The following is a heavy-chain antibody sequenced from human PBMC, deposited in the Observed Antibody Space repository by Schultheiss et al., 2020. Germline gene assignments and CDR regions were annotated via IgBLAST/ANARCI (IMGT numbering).Heavy chain of an antibody. CDR1: GFTFSSYS. CDR3: AKGDKSYSNWFDP. Sequence: GGSLRLSCAASGFTFSSYSMNWVRQAPGKGLEWVGRIKSTTDGGTTDYAAPVKGRFTISRDDSKNTLYLQMNSLRAEDTALYYCAKGDKSYSNWFDPWGQGTLVTVSS. J-gene: IGHJ5*02. V-gene: IGHV3-15*01. D-gene: IGHD2-21*01. CDR2: IKSTTDGGTT.